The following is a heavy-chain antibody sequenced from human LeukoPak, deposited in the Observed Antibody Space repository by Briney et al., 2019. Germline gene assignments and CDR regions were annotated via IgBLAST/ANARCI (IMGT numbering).Heavy chain of an antibody. D-gene: IGHD2-2*01. CDR2: IYYSGST. CDR3: ARAFVVPAAPDAFDI. V-gene: IGHV4-39*07. J-gene: IGHJ3*02. CDR1: GGSISSSSYY. Sequence: PSETLSLTCTVSGGSISSSSYYWGWIRQPPGKGLEWIGSIYYSGSTYYNPSLKSRVTISVDTSKNQFSLKLSSVTAADTAVYYCARAFVVPAAPDAFDIWGQGTMVTVSS.